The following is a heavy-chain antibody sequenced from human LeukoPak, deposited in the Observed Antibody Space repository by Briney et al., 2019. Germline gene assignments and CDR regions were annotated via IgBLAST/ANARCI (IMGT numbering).Heavy chain of an antibody. D-gene: IGHD4-17*01. CDR1: GFTFSSYA. J-gene: IGHJ4*02. V-gene: IGHV3-53*01. CDR2: IYSGGST. CDR3: ARGEDYGDYFDY. Sequence: GALRLSCAASGFTFSSYAMSWVRQAPGKGLEWVSVIYSGGSTYSADSVRGRFTISRDNSKNTLYLQMNNLRAEDTAVYYCARGEDYGDYFDYWGQGTLVTVSS.